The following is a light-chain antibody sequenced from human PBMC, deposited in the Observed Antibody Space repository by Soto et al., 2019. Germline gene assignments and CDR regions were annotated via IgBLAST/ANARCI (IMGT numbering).Light chain of an antibody. Sequence: EILMTQSPATLSVSPGERATLSCRASQSVSSNLAWYQQKPGQAPRLLIYGASTRATGIPARFSGSRSGTEFTLTISSLQSEDFAVYYCQQYNNWPSWTFGQGTKVDIK. CDR2: GAS. CDR1: QSVSSN. CDR3: QQYNNWPSWT. J-gene: IGKJ1*01. V-gene: IGKV3-15*01.